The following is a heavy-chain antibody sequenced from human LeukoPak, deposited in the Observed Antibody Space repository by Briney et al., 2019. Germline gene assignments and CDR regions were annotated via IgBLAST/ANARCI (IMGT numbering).Heavy chain of an antibody. J-gene: IGHJ6*02. CDR2: INHSGST. CDR1: GGSFSGYY. CDR3: ARGFQGYSYGTTPYYYYYGMDV. V-gene: IGHV4-34*01. D-gene: IGHD5-18*01. Sequence: DPSETLSLTCAVYGGSFSGYYWSWIRQPPGKGLEWIGEINHSGSTNYNPSLKSRVTISVDTSKNQFSLKLSSVTAADTAVYYCARGFQGYSYGTTPYYYYYGMDVWGQGTTVTVSS.